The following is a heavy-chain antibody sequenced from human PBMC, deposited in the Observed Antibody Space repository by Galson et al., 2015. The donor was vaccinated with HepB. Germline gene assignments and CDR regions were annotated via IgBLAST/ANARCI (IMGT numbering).Heavy chain of an antibody. CDR3: RRDAFSGRIGY. V-gene: IGHV3-53*01. Sequence: SLRLSCAASGVTLSSSYMSWVRQAPGKGLEWVSVIYSGGSTYYADSVQGRFTISRDNSKNTLYLQMNSLTVEDTAVYYCRRDAFSGRIGYWGQGTLVTVSS. CDR1: GVTLSSSY. J-gene: IGHJ4*02. CDR2: IYSGGST. D-gene: IGHD3-10*01.